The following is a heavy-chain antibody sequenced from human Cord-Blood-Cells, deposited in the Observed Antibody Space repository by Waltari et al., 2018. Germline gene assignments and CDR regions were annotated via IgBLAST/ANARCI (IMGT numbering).Heavy chain of an antibody. V-gene: IGHV1-58*01. Sequence: QLQPTPSGPEVKKPGTSVEVSSMASGFTFTSYTVQWLRQARGQRLEWVGWSVVGSGNTNYAQKFQERVTITRDMATSIAYMELSSLGAEDTAVYYCATDGGAYDSSGNYFDCWGQGTLVTVSS. CDR1: GFTFTSYT. CDR3: ATDGGAYDSSGNYFDC. CDR2: SVVGSGNT. J-gene: IGHJ4*02. D-gene: IGHD3-22*01.